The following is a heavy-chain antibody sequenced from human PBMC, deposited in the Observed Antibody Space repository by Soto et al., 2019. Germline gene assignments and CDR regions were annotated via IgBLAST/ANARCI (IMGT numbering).Heavy chain of an antibody. CDR1: GYTFTSYG. Sequence: AAVKVSCKASGYTFTSYGISWVRQAPGQGREWMGWISTYNGNTNYAQKLQGRVTMTTDTSTSTGYMALRSLRSDDSAVYYCARSWRTGTTPSGYWGQGTLVTVSS. V-gene: IGHV1-18*01. J-gene: IGHJ4*02. CDR2: ISTYNGNT. CDR3: ARSWRTGTTPSGY. D-gene: IGHD1-7*01.